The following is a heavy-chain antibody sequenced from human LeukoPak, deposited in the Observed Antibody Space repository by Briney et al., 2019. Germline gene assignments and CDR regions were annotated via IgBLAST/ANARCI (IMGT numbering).Heavy chain of an antibody. Sequence: GGSLRLSCAAPAFTFSSYGMHWVRQAPGKGLEWVAIISFDGSKKYYADSVKGRFTISRDNAKNTLYLQMNSLRAEDTAVYYCARDRVARWPNWSDPWGQGTLVTVSS. V-gene: IGHV3-30*03. CDR2: ISFDGSKK. J-gene: IGHJ5*02. CDR1: AFTFSSYG. CDR3: ARDRVARWPNWSDP. D-gene: IGHD5-24*01.